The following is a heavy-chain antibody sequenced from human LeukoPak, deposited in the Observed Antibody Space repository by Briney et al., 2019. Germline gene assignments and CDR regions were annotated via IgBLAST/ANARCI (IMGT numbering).Heavy chain of an antibody. Sequence: GGSLRLSCAASGFTFSNYWMSWVRQAPGNGLEWVANIKQDGSEKYYVDSVKGRFTISRDNAMTSLYLHMSSLRVEDTAVYYCARWAYISGWCWIDLWGQGTLVTVSS. CDR3: ARWAYISGWCWIDL. CDR1: GFTFSNYW. CDR2: IKQDGSEK. J-gene: IGHJ4*02. V-gene: IGHV3-7*01. D-gene: IGHD6-13*01.